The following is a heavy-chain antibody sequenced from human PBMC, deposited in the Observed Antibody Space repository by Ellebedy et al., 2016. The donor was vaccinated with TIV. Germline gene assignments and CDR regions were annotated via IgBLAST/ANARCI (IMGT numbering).Heavy chain of an antibody. CDR1: GYSISSGYY. Sequence: GSLRLXCSVSGYSISSGYYWGLIRQPPGKGLEWIGSIHHGGNTYYNPSLKSRVTISVDTSKNQFSLKLTSVTAADTAVYYCVGDYSDTPNYFDFWGQGILVTVSS. CDR2: IHHGGNT. V-gene: IGHV4-38-2*02. J-gene: IGHJ4*02. CDR3: VGDYSDTPNYFDF. D-gene: IGHD1-26*01.